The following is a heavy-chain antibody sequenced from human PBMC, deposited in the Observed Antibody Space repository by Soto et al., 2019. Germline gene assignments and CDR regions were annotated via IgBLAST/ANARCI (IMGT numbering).Heavy chain of an antibody. Sequence: SETLSLTCTVSGGSISSYYWSWIRQPPGKGLEWIGYIYYSGSTNYNPSLKSRVTISVDTSKNQFSLKLSSVTAADTAVYYCARGREQLVLYGMDVWGQGTTVTV. CDR3: ARGREQLVLYGMDV. J-gene: IGHJ6*02. CDR2: IYYSGST. CDR1: GGSISSYY. V-gene: IGHV4-59*01. D-gene: IGHD6-6*01.